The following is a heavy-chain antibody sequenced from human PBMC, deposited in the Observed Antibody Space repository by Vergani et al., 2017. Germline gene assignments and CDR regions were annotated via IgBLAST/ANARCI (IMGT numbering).Heavy chain of an antibody. CDR2: ISSSSSYI. J-gene: IGHJ6*02. Sequence: EVQLVESGGGLVKPGGSLRLSCAASGFTFSSYSMNWVRQAPGKGLEWVSSISSSSSYIYYADSVKGRFTISRDNAKNSLYLQMNSLRAEDTAVYYCARGYCSSTSCYKLFYYYYGMDVWGQGTTVTVSS. CDR3: ARGYCSSTSCYKLFYYYYGMDV. D-gene: IGHD2-2*02. CDR1: GFTFSSYS. V-gene: IGHV3-21*01.